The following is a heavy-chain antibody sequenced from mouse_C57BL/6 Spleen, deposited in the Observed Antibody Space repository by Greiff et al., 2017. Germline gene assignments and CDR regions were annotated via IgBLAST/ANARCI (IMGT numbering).Heavy chain of an antibody. CDR1: GYSFTGYY. Sequence: EVKLMESGPELVKPGASVKISCKASGYSFTGYYMNWVKQSPEKSLEWIGEINPSTGGTTYNQKFKAKATLTVDKSSSTAYMQLKSLTSEDSAVYYCAGYGNYLYYAMDYWGQGTSVTVAS. J-gene: IGHJ4*01. CDR2: INPSTGGT. D-gene: IGHD2-1*01. CDR3: AGYGNYLYYAMDY. V-gene: IGHV1-42*01.